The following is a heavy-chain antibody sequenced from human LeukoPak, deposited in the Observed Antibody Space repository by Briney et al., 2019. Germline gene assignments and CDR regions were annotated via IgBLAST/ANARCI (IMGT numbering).Heavy chain of an antibody. CDR3: ARDLGTMVRGVIIRGYFDY. D-gene: IGHD3-10*01. V-gene: IGHV1-18*01. Sequence: ASVKVSCKASGYTFTSYGISWVRQAPGQGLEWMGWISAYNGNTNYAQKLQGRVTMTTDTSTSTAYMELRSLRSDGTAVYYCARDLGTMVRGVIIRGYFDYWGRGTLVTVSS. J-gene: IGHJ4*02. CDR1: GYTFTSYG. CDR2: ISAYNGNT.